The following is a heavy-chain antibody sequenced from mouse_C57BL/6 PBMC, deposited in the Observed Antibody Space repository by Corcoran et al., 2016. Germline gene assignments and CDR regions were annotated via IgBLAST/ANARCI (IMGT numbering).Heavy chain of an antibody. CDR1: GYTFTDYY. CDR2: INPKNGGT. V-gene: IGHV1-26*01. D-gene: IGHD1-1*01. J-gene: IGHJ4*01. CDR3: ARRRNPVVATDYAMDY. Sequence: EVQLQQSGPELVKPGASVKISCKASGYTFTDYYMNWVKQSHGKSLEWIGDINPKNGGTSYNQKFKGKATLTVDKSSSTAYMELRSLTSEDSAVYYCARRRNPVVATDYAMDYWGQGTSVTVSS.